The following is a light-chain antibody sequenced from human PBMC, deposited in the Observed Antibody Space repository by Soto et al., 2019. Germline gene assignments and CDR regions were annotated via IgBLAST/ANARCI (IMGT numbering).Light chain of an antibody. V-gene: IGKV1-9*01. J-gene: IGKJ5*01. CDR3: QQLNSYPIT. Sequence: DIQLTQYPSFLSASVGDRVTITCRASQGISSYLAWYQQKPGKAPKLLIYAASTLQSGVPSRFSGSGSGTEFTLIISRLQPEDFATYYCQQLNSYPITFGQGTRLEIK. CDR2: AAS. CDR1: QGISSY.